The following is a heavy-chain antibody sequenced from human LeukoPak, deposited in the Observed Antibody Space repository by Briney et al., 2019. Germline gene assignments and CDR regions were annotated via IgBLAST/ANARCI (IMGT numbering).Heavy chain of an antibody. Sequence: PSETLSLTCAVYGGSFSGYYWSWIRQPPGKGLEWIGEINHSGSTNYNPSLKSRVTISVDTSKNQFSLKLSSVTAADTAVYYCARDRGMDVWGKGTTVTVSS. CDR3: ARDRGMDV. V-gene: IGHV4-34*01. CDR1: GGSFSGYY. J-gene: IGHJ6*04. CDR2: INHSGST.